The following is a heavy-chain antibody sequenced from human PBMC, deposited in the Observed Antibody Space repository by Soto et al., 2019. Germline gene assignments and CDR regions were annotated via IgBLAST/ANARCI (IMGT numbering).Heavy chain of an antibody. CDR1: GFSLSNARMG. CDR3: ARIVQLWPPGYYCYGMDV. J-gene: IGHJ6*02. Sequence: SGPTLVNPTETLTLTCTVSGFSLSNARMGVSWIRQPPGKALEWLAHIFSNDEKSYSTSLKSRLTISKDTSKSQVVLTMTNMDPVDTATSSCARIVQLWPPGYYCYGMDVWGQGTTGTV. D-gene: IGHD5-18*01. CDR2: IFSNDEK. V-gene: IGHV2-26*01.